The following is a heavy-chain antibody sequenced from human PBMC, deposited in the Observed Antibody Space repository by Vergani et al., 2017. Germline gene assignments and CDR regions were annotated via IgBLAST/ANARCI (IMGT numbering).Heavy chain of an antibody. J-gene: IGHJ6*03. V-gene: IGHV1-46*01. D-gene: IGHD5-12*01. CDR3: ARELSVGGVNAGDIVATNYYYYYYMDV. Sequence: QVQLVQSGAEVKKPGASVKVSCKASGYTFTSYYMHWVRQAPGQGLEWMGIINPSGGSTSYAQKFQGRVTMTRDTSTSTAFMELRSLRSDDTAVYYCARELSVGGVNAGDIVATNYYYYYYMDVWGKGTTVTVSS. CDR1: GYTFTSYY. CDR2: INPSGGST.